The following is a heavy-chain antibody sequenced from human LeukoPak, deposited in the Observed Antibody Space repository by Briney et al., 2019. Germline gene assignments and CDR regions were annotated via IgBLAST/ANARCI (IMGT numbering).Heavy chain of an antibody. CDR3: ARSLSALVRGERHTWIDP. J-gene: IGHJ5*02. D-gene: IGHD3-10*02. Sequence: ASVKVSCKTSGYTFTSYYMHWVRQAPGQGLEWMGIINPSGGSTNYAQKFQGRVTMTRDTSTSTVYMELSSLRSEDTAVYYCARSLSALVRGERHTWIDPWGQGTLITVSS. CDR2: INPSGGST. CDR1: GYTFTSYY. V-gene: IGHV1-46*01.